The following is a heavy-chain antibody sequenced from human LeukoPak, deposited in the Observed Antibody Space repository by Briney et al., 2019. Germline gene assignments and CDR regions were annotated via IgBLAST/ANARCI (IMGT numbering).Heavy chain of an antibody. CDR3: ARGRFSYYYDSSGYYGLDY. Sequence: SETLSLTCTVSGVSISSGGYYWSWIRQHPGKGLEWIGYIYHSGSTYYNPSLKSRVTISVDRSKNQFSLRLSSVTAADTAVYYCARGRFSYYYDSSGYYGLDYWGQGTLVTVSS. D-gene: IGHD3-22*01. J-gene: IGHJ4*02. CDR1: GVSISSGGYY. V-gene: IGHV4-30-2*01. CDR2: IYHSGST.